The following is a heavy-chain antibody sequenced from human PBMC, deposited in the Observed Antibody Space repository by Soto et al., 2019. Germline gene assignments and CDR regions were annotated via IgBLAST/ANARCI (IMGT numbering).Heavy chain of an antibody. D-gene: IGHD6-13*01. CDR1: RFSLSTYW. CDR2: ISGSGGSS. V-gene: IGHV3-23*04. J-gene: IGHJ6*02. CDR3: AKVTKRAAAGRYEYYKYGMDV. Sequence: VQLVESGGGLVQPGGSLRLSCEASRFSLSTYWMYWVRQAPGKGLMWVSVISGSGGSSYYAASVKGRFTISRDNSKNTVYLQMNGLRAEDTALYFCAKVTKRAAAGRYEYYKYGMDVWGQGTTVTVSS.